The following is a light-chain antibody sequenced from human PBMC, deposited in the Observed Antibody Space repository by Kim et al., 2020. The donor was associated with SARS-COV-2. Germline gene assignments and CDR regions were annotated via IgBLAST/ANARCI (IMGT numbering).Light chain of an antibody. CDR1: QSVSSDY. J-gene: IGKJ2*01. Sequence: LSQGERATHACRDSQSVSSDYLAWYQQKPGQAPRLLIISTCSGAPGIPDRVSGSGSETDLSLTISRLEPEDFAVYYCQKYGSSPYTFGQGTKLEI. CDR3: QKYGSSPYT. V-gene: IGKV3-20*01. CDR2: STC.